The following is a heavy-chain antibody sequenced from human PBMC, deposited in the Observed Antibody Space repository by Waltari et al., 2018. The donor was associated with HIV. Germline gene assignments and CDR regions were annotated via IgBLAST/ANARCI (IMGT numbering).Heavy chain of an antibody. J-gene: IGHJ4*02. CDR1: GFTFSSYS. Sequence: EVQLVESGGGLVKPGGSLRLSCAASGFTFSSYSMNWARQAPGKGLGWVSSIGSSPSHIFYADSVKGRFTISRDNAKNSLYLQMNSLRAEDTAVYYCARGYDSSATYPDYWGQGTLVTVSS. V-gene: IGHV3-21*01. D-gene: IGHD3-22*01. CDR3: ARGYDSSATYPDY. CDR2: IGSSPSHI.